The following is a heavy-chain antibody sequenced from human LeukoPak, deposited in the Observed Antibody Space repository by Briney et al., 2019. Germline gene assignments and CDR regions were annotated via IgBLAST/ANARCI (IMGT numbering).Heavy chain of an antibody. CDR1: GYTFTNYG. V-gene: IGHV1-18*01. CDR2: INPYNGNT. Sequence: ASVKVSCKASGYTFTNYGISWVRQAPGQGLEWMGWINPYNGNTNYAQKLQGRVTMTTDTSTTTAYMELRSLRSGDTAVYYCARSLPPATVIVVVPQNFDCWGQGTLVTVSS. CDR3: ARSLPPATVIVVVPQNFDC. J-gene: IGHJ4*02. D-gene: IGHD3-22*01.